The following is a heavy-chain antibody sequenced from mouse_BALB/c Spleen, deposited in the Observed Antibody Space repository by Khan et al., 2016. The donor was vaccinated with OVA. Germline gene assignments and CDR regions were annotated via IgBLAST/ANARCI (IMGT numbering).Heavy chain of an antibody. CDR3: AKGVWSYYYALDY. CDR1: GFSLTDYG. V-gene: IGHV2-6-5*01. CDR2: IWGGGST. Sequence: QVQLKQSGPGLVAPSQSLSITCTVSGFSLTDYGVSWIRQPPGKGLEWLGVIWGGGSTYYYSALKSRLSISKDNSKSQVLLKMISLQTDDTAMYYCAKGVWSYYYALDYWGQGTSVTVSA. J-gene: IGHJ4*01.